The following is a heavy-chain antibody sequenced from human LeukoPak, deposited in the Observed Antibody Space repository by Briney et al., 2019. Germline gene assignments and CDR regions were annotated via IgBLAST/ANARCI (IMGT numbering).Heavy chain of an antibody. D-gene: IGHD3-22*01. J-gene: IGHJ4*02. CDR2: INTITGNP. V-gene: IGHV7-4-1*02. Sequence: ASVKVSCKASGYTFTSYAMNWVRQAPGQGLEWMGWINTITGNPTYAQGFTGRFVFSLDTSVSTTYLQISSLQADDTAVYYCVGTLYDSSGYFNYWGQGTLVTVSS. CDR3: VGTLYDSSGYFNY. CDR1: GYTFTSYA.